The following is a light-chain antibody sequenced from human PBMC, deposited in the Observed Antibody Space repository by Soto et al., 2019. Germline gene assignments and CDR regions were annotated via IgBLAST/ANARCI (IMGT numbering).Light chain of an antibody. CDR1: QTISSW. J-gene: IGKJ1*01. V-gene: IGKV1-5*03. CDR2: KAS. Sequence: DIQMTQYPSTLSGSVGDRVTITCRASQTISSWLAWYQQKPGKAPKLLIYKASTLKSGVPSRFSGSGSGTEFTVTSSSLQPYDVATNYGGQYNSYWTFGQGTKVDIK. CDR3: GQYNSYWT.